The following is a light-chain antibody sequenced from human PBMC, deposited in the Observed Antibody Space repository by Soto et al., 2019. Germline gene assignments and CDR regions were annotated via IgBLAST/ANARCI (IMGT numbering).Light chain of an antibody. Sequence: QSALTQPPSASGTPGQRVTISCSGSSSNIGSNYVYWYQQLPGTAPKLLIYRNNQRPSGVPDRFSGSKSGTSASLAISGLRSEDEADYYCAAWDDSLSNVFGTGTKVTVL. CDR3: AAWDDSLSNV. J-gene: IGLJ1*01. CDR1: SSNIGSNY. CDR2: RNN. V-gene: IGLV1-47*01.